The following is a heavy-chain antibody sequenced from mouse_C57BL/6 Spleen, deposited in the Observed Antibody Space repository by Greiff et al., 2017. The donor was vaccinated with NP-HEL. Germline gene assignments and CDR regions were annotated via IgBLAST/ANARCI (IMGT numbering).Heavy chain of an antibody. CDR1: GYTFTSYW. CDR2: IDPSDSYT. J-gene: IGHJ4*01. D-gene: IGHD2-5*01. V-gene: IGHV1-50*01. CDR3: ARKMVRSNYGAMDY. Sequence: VQLQQPGAELVKPGASVKLSCKASGYTFTSYWMQWVKQRPGQGLEWIGEIDPSDSYTNYNQKLQGKATVTVDTSSSTAYMQLSSLTSEDSAVYYCARKMVRSNYGAMDYWGQGTSVTVSS.